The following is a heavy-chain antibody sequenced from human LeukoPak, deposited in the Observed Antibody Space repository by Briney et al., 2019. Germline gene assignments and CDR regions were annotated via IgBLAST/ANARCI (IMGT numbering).Heavy chain of an antibody. D-gene: IGHD6-19*01. V-gene: IGHV3-23*01. CDR1: GFTFSSYA. J-gene: IGHJ4*02. CDR3: AKDPTAVAAFDY. Sequence: GGSLRLSCAASGFTFSSYAMSWVRQAPGKGLEWVSSISGSGASIYYADSVKGRFTISRDNSKNTLYVQMNSLRAEDTAIYYCAKDPTAVAAFDYWGQGTLVTVSS. CDR2: ISGSGASI.